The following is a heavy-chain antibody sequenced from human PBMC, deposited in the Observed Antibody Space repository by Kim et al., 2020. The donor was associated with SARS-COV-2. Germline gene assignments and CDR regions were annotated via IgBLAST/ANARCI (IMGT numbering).Heavy chain of an antibody. Sequence: EKAYGDSVKGRFTISRDDDRKSLYLQMNGLRAEDTAVYYCARANVGASFENWGQGTMVIVSS. V-gene: IGHV3-7*04. CDR2: EK. J-gene: IGHJ3*02. D-gene: IGHD3-16*01. CDR3: ARANVGASFEN.